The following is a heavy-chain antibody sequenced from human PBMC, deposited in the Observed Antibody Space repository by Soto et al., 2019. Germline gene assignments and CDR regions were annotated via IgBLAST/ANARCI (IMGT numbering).Heavy chain of an antibody. V-gene: IGHV1-2*04. J-gene: IGHJ4*02. Sequence: ASVKVSCKASGCTFSSYAISWVRQAPGQGLEWLGWIIPNSGGTNYAQKFQGWVTITRDTSTSTAYMELSRLRSDDTAVYYCARGPYYDYIWGSYRYTAFDYWGQGTLVTVSS. CDR2: IIPNSGGT. D-gene: IGHD3-16*02. CDR1: GCTFSSYA. CDR3: ARGPYYDYIWGSYRYTAFDY.